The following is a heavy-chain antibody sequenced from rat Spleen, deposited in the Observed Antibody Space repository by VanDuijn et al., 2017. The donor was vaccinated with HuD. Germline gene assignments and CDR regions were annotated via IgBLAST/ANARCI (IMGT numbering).Heavy chain of an antibody. CDR2: ISPSGDTT. CDR1: GFTFSNYD. V-gene: IGHV5-25*01. Sequence: EVQLVESGGGLVQPGRSLKLSCAASGFTFSNYDMAWVRQAPAKGLEWVASISPSGDTTYYRDSVKGRFTVSRDNAKSTLYLQMNSLRSEDTATYYCARQNNYFDYWGQGVMVTVSS. J-gene: IGHJ2*01. CDR3: ARQNNYFDY.